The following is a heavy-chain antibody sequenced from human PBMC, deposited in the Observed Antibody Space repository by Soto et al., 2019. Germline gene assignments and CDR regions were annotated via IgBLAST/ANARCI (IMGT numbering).Heavy chain of an antibody. CDR2: IKQDGSET. CDR3: ARDYNDFLTDHFDALDI. CDR1: GFTFSRFY. V-gene: IGHV3-7*01. J-gene: IGHJ3*02. D-gene: IGHD3-9*01. Sequence: GSLRLSCEASGFTFSRFYMTWVRQPPGKGLEWLATIKQDGSETFAVDSVRGRFTISRDNAKNSLFLEMTSLRVEDTAFYYCARDYNDFLTDHFDALDIWGHGTRVTVSS.